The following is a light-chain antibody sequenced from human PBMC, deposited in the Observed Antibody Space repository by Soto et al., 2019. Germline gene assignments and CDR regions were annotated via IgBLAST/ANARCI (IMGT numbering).Light chain of an antibody. Sequence: QSVLTQPPSISAAPGQNVSISCSGSASNIGHKSVSWYQHFPGAAPKVLIHDNHERPSGISDRFSGSKSGTSATLDISGLQTGDEADYYCGTWDASLSARVFGGGTQLTVL. J-gene: IGLJ3*02. CDR2: DNH. V-gene: IGLV1-51*01. CDR3: GTWDASLSARV. CDR1: ASNIGHKS.